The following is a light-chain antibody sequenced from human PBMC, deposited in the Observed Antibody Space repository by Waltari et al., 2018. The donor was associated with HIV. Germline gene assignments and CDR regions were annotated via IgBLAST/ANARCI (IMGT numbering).Light chain of an antibody. V-gene: IGLV2-14*01. Sequence: QSALTQPASVSGSPRQSITISCSGTSSDVGGYNYVSWYQQHPGKAPKLMIYEVSNPPSGVSHRFSGTQSANTASLTISGLQAEDEADYYCSSYSNSSTLAVFGTGTKVTVL. CDR2: EVS. CDR3: SSYSNSSTLAV. CDR1: SSDVGGYNY. J-gene: IGLJ1*01.